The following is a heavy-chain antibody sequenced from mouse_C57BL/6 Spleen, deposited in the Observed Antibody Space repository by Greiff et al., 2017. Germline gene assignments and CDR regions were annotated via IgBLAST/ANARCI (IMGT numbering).Heavy chain of an antibody. J-gene: IGHJ4*01. CDR3: AKTGYYYGSSYAMDY. Sequence: EVKLVESGGGLVKPGGSLKLSCAASGFTFSSYGMSWVRQTPDKRLEWVATISSGGSYTYYPDSVKGRFTISRDNAKNTLYLQMSSLKSEDTAMYYCAKTGYYYGSSYAMDYWGQGTSVTVSS. CDR1: GFTFSSYG. V-gene: IGHV5-6*03. D-gene: IGHD1-1*01. CDR2: ISSGGSYT.